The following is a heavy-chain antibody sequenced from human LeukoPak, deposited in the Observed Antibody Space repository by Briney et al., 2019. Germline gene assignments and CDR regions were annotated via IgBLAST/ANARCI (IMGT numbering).Heavy chain of an antibody. V-gene: IGHV3-15*01. CDR1: GFSFSNYA. CDR2: IKSKSDGGTT. Sequence: PGGSLRLSCAASGFSFSNYAMTWVRQAPGKGLEWVGRIKSKSDGGTTDYAAPVKGRFTISRDDSKNALYLQMDSLKTEDTAVYSCTTGRFDIWGQGTTVTVSS. J-gene: IGHJ3*02. CDR3: TTGRFDI.